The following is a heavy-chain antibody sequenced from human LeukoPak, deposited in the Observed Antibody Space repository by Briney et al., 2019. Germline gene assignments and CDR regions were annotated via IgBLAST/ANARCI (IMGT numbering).Heavy chain of an antibody. CDR3: ASYYDILAGDAFDI. V-gene: IGHV1-2*02. D-gene: IGHD3-9*01. CDR1: GYTFTGYY. Sequence: ASVKVSCKASGYTFTGYYMHWVRQAPGQGLEWMGWINPNSGGTNYAQKFQGRVTMTRDTSISTAYMELSRLRSDDMAVYYCASYYDILAGDAFDIWGQGTMVTVSS. CDR2: INPNSGGT. J-gene: IGHJ3*02.